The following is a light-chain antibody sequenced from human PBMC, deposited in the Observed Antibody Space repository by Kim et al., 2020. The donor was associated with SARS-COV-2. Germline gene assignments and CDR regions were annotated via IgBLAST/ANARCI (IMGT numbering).Light chain of an antibody. J-gene: IGLJ2*01. CDR1: SSDVDDSNY. V-gene: IGLV2-14*03. CDR3: NPYTTSGTYVV. Sequence: SVTISCTATSSDVDDSNYVSWYQQHPGKAPRLIIFDVSNRPAQVPDRFSGSKSGNTASLTISGLQTEDEADYYCNPYTTSGTYVVFGGGTQLTVL. CDR2: DVS.